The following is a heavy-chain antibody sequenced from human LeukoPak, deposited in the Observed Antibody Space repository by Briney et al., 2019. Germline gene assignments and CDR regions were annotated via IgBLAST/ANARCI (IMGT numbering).Heavy chain of an antibody. CDR1: GGSISNYY. CDR3: ARTSYSSGWYPMGWFDP. D-gene: IGHD6-19*01. V-gene: IGHV4-59*01. CDR2: IYYSGTT. J-gene: IGHJ5*02. Sequence: SETLSLTCTVSGGSISNYYWNWIRQPPGKGLEWIGYIYYSGTTNYNPSLKSRVSMSVDTSKNQFSLKLSSVTAADTAVYYCARTSYSSGWYPMGWFDPWGQGTLVTVSS.